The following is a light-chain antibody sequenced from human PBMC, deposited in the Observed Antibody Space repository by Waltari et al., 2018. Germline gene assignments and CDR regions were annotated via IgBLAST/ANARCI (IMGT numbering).Light chain of an antibody. CDR3: QQLHSYPRT. Sequence: DIQLTQSPSFLSASVVDRVTITCRASQDISSYLAWYQQKPGKAPKLLIYAASSLQSGVPPRFSGSGSGSEFSLTLSSLQPEDIATYYCQQLHSYPRTFGQGTRVEIK. CDR1: QDISSY. V-gene: IGKV1-9*01. CDR2: AAS. J-gene: IGKJ1*01.